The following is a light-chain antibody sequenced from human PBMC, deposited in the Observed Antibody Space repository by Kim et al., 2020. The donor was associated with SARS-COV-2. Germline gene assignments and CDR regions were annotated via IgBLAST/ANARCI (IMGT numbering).Light chain of an antibody. CDR2: GKN. V-gene: IGLV3-19*01. CDR3: NSRDSSGNS. Sequence: SSELTQDPAVSVALGQTVRITCQGDSLRSYYASWYQQKPGQAPVLVIYGKNNRPSGIPDRFSGSSSGNTASLTITGAQAEDEADYYCNSRDSSGNSFGGW. CDR1: SLRSYY. J-gene: IGLJ2*01.